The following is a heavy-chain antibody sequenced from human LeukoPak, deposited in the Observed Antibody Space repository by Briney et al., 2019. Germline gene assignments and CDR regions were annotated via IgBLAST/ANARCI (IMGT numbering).Heavy chain of an antibody. CDR3: AREFSGYDFDH. Sequence: SETLSLTCTVSGGSINSGSHYWGWLRQPPGKGLEWIGSIYYTGKTYYNPSLKSRATMSVDTSKNHFSLTLSSVTAADTAVYYCAREFSGYDFDHWGQGTLVTVSS. CDR1: GGSINSGSHY. CDR2: IYYTGKT. D-gene: IGHD5-12*01. J-gene: IGHJ4*02. V-gene: IGHV4-39*02.